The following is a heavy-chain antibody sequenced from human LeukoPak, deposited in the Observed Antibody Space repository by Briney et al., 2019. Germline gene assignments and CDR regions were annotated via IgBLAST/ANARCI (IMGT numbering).Heavy chain of an antibody. CDR2: IYPGDSDT. CDR3: ARERGFGELATFDA. J-gene: IGHJ5*02. D-gene: IGHD3-10*01. CDR1: GYSFSSYW. Sequence: GESLKISCQGSGYSFSSYWIAWVRQMPGKGLEWMGIIYPGDSDTRYSPSFQGQVTISADKSTTTAYLQWSSLKASDTTMYYCARERGFGELATFDAWGQGTLVTVSS. V-gene: IGHV5-51*01.